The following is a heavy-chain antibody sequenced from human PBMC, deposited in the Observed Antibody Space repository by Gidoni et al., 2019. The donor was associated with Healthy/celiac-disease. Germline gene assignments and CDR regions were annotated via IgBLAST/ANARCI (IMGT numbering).Heavy chain of an antibody. D-gene: IGHD2-21*01. CDR2: SYAGGST. CDR1: GFTVSRYY. V-gene: IGHV3-66*01. J-gene: IGHJ6*02. CDR3: ARDQGDAGLLYYYYGMDV. Sequence: EVQLVASGGGLVHPGGSLRLSCAASGFTVSRYYMPWVRQAPGKGLEWVSVSYAGGSTYYADSVKGRVTIYRDNSKNTLYLQMNSLRAEDTAVYYCARDQGDAGLLYYYYGMDVWGQVTTVTVSS.